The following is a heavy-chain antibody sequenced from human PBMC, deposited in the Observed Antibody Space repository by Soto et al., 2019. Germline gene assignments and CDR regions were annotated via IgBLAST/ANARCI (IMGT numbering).Heavy chain of an antibody. Sequence: ASVKVSCPASGSTYPSYEINWVRQAPGQGLEWMGWMNPNSGNTGYAQKFQGRVTMTRNTSISTAYMELSSLRSEDTAVYYCARDLRRNSESGALDIRGQGTMVTVSS. V-gene: IGHV1-8*01. J-gene: IGHJ3*02. D-gene: IGHD4-4*01. CDR2: MNPNSGNT. CDR3: ARDLRRNSESGALDI. CDR1: GSTYPSYE.